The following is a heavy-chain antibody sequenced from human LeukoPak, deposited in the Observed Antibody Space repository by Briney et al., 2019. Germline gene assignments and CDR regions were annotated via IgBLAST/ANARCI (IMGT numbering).Heavy chain of an antibody. CDR1: GGSTSSYY. CDR3: ARSIVVVPAAIWFDAFDI. J-gene: IGHJ3*02. D-gene: IGHD2-2*02. V-gene: IGHV4-59*12. Sequence: SETLSLTCSVSGGSTSSYYWSWIRQPPGKQLEWMAFIYYSGSTNYNPSLKSRVTMSVDTSKNQFSLKLSSVTAADTAVYYCARSIVVVPAAIWFDAFDIWGQGTMVTVSS. CDR2: IYYSGST.